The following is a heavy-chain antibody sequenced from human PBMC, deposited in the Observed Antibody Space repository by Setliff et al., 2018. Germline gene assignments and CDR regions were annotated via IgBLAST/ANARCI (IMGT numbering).Heavy chain of an antibody. V-gene: IGHV1-69*05. CDR3: VRSSAPQVVLAADFDF. D-gene: IGHD6-19*01. J-gene: IGHJ4*02. CDR2: IIPIFGSA. CDR1: GGTFNSYA. Sequence: SVKVSCKASGGTFNSYAISWVRQAPGQGLEWMGGIIPIFGSANYARKFQGRVTMTTDTSTSTAYMELTSLTSDDTALYYCVRSSAPQVVLAADFDFWGQGTPVTVSS.